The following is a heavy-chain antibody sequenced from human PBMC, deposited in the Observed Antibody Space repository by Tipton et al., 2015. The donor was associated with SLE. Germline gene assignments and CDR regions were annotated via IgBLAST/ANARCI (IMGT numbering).Heavy chain of an antibody. Sequence: GLVKPSQTLSLTCIISGDSVSSNNAAWNWIRQSPSRGLEWLGRTYYRSKWYNDYAVSVKTRITINPDTSKNQFSLQLNSVTPEDTAVYYCARGPRVEWLLSPYYYGLDGWGQGTTVTVSS. CDR3: ARGPRVEWLLSPYYYGLDG. D-gene: IGHD3-3*01. V-gene: IGHV6-1*01. CDR2: TYYRSKWYN. CDR1: GDSVSSNNAA. J-gene: IGHJ6*02.